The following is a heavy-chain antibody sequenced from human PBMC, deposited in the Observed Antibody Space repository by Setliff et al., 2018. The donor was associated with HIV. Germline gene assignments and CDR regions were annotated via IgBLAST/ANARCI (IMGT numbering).Heavy chain of an antibody. D-gene: IGHD1-26*01. CDR3: ARDRRYSPHYFDY. V-gene: IGHV4-39*07. CDR1: GGSISSSTYY. Sequence: SETLSLTCTVSGGSISSSTYYWGWIRQPPGKGLEWIGRIYTSGSTNYSPSLKSRVTISVDTSKKQFSLKLSSVTAADTAVYYCARDRRYSPHYFDYWGQGTLVTVSS. J-gene: IGHJ4*02. CDR2: IYTSGST.